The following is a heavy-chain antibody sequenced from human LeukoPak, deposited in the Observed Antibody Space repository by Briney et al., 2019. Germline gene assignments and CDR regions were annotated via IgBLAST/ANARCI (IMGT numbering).Heavy chain of an antibody. CDR3: ARVVRSSWYDYWFDS. D-gene: IGHD6-13*01. J-gene: IGHJ5*01. CDR2: ISPSGGST. V-gene: IGHV1-46*01. Sequence: ASVKVSCKAFGYTFTSNYMHWVRQAPGPGPEWMGVISPSGGSTTYAQKFQGRVTMTRNTSISTAYMELSSLRSEDTAVYYCARVVRSSWYDYWFDSWGQGTLVTVSS. CDR1: GYTFTSNY.